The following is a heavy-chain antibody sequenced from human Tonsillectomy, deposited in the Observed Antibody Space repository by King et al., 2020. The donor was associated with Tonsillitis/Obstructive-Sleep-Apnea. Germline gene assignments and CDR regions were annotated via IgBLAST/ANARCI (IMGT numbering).Heavy chain of an antibody. J-gene: IGHJ3*02. V-gene: IGHV3-33*01. CDR2: IWYDGSNK. D-gene: IGHD7-27*01. CDR3: ARDTHPLGMGAFDI. CDR1: GFTFSSYG. Sequence: VQLVESGGGVVQPGRSLRLSCAASGFTFSSYGMHWVRQAPGKGLEWVAVIWYDGSNKYYADSVKGRFTISRDNSRNTLYLQMNSLRAEDTAVYICARDTHPLGMGAFDIGGQGTMVTASS.